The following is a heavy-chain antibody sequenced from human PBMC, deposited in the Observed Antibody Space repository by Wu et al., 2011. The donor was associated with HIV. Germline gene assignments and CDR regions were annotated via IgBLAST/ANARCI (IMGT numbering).Heavy chain of an antibody. V-gene: IGHV1-69*01. J-gene: IGHJ4*02. CDR3: ARTAAATGQGFDY. Sequence: QVQLVQSGAAVKKPGSSVKVSCKASGGTFSNYAINWVRQAPGHGLEWLGGIIPVFGTPNYAQKFQGRVTITADESTNTAYMDLSSLRSEDTAIYFCARTAAATGQGFDYWGQGNPRHRLL. D-gene: IGHD6-13*01. CDR1: GGTFSNYA. CDR2: IIPVFGTP.